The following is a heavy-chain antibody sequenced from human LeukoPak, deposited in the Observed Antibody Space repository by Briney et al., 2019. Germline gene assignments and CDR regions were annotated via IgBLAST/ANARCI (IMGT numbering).Heavy chain of an antibody. V-gene: IGHV3-64D*06. CDR3: VKLYEPLSRIQLWFDYGMDV. CDR2: ISSNGGST. D-gene: IGHD5-18*01. CDR1: GFTFSSYA. Sequence: GGSLRLSCSASGFTFSSYAMHWVRQAPGKGLEYVSAISSNGGSTYYADSVKGRFTISRDNSKNTLYLQMSSLRAEDTAVYYCVKLYEPLSRIQLWFDYGMDVWGQGTTVTVSS. J-gene: IGHJ6*02.